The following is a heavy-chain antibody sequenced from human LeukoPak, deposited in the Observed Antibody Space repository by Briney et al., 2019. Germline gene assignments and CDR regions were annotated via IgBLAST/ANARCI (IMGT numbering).Heavy chain of an antibody. V-gene: IGHV1-2*02. CDR2: INPNSGGT. D-gene: IGHD2-8*01. Sequence: ASVKVSCKASGYTFTGYYMHWVRQAPGQGLEWMGWINPNSGGTNYAQKFQGRVTMTRDTSISTAYMELSRLRSDHTAVYYCAREGVSGDAFDIWGQGTMVTVSS. CDR1: GYTFTGYY. J-gene: IGHJ3*02. CDR3: AREGVSGDAFDI.